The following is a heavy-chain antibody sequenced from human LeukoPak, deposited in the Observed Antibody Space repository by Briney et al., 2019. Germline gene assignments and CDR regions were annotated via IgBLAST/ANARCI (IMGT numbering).Heavy chain of an antibody. Sequence: GGSLRLSCATSGFTFDDYGMSWVRQAPGKGLEWVSGINWNGGSTGNADSVKGRFTISRDNAKNSLYLQMNSLRAEDTALYYCAKDRNIVGATLFDYWGQGTLVTVSS. CDR3: AKDRNIVGATLFDY. V-gene: IGHV3-20*04. CDR1: GFTFDDYG. J-gene: IGHJ4*02. D-gene: IGHD1-26*01. CDR2: INWNGGST.